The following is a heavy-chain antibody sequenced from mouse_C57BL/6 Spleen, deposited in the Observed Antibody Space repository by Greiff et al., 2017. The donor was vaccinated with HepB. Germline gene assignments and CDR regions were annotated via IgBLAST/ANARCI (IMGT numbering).Heavy chain of an antibody. D-gene: IGHD2-3*01. Sequence: QVQLQQPGAELVKPGASVKLSCKASGYTFTSYWMHWVKQSPGQGLEWIGMIHPNSGSTNYNEKFKSKATLTVDKSSSTAYMQLSSLTSEDSAVYYCARWGAYDGYYDYWGQGTTLTVSS. V-gene: IGHV1-64*01. CDR2: IHPNSGST. J-gene: IGHJ2*01. CDR1: GYTFTSYW. CDR3: ARWGAYDGYYDY.